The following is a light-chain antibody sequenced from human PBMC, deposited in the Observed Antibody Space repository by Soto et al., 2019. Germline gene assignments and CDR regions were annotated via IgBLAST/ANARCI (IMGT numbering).Light chain of an antibody. V-gene: IGKV1-39*01. J-gene: IGKJ4*01. CDR3: QQSDSLPLT. CDR1: QSISGH. CDR2: TAS. Sequence: DSQMTQSPSSLSASGVDRVSLPCRASQSISGHLNWYQQVPGKPPKLLIYTASTSQTGVPSRFSGSGSGTEFTLTISSLQPEDLATYYCQQSDSLPLTFGGGTQVDIK.